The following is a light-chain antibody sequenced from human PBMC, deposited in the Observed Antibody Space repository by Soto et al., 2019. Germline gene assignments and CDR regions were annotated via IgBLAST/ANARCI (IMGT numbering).Light chain of an antibody. J-gene: IGKJ1*01. CDR1: QSVSNN. CDR3: QQYNNWPWT. V-gene: IGKV3-15*01. Sequence: ELVMTQSPATVSVSPGERATLSCRASQSVSNNFAWYQQKPGQAPRVLIYGASTRATGIPARFSGSGSGTEFTLTISSLQSEDFAVYYCQQYNNWPWTFGQGTKVEIK. CDR2: GAS.